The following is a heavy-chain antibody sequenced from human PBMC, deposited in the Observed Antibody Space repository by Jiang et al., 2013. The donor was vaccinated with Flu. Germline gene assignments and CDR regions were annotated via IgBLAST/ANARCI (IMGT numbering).Heavy chain of an antibody. V-gene: IGHV3-30*18. CDR2: ISYDGSNK. J-gene: IGHJ3*02. D-gene: IGHD6-13*01. CDR1: GFTFSSYG. Sequence: GFTFSSYGMHWVRQAPGKGLEWVAVISYDGSNKYYADSVKGRFTISRDNSKNTLYLQMNSLRAEDTAVYYCAKEISRIAAAGTVAFDIWGQGTMVTVSS. CDR3: AKEISRIAAAGTVAFDI.